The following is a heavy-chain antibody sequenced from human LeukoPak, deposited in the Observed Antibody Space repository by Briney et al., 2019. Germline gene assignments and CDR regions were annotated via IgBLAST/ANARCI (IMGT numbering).Heavy chain of an antibody. CDR2: INPNSGGT. D-gene: IGHD4-17*01. Sequence: ASVKVSCKASGYTFTGYYMHWVRQAPXQGXEWMGWINPNSGGTNYAQKFQGRVTXTXDTSISTAYMELSRLRSDDTAVYYCARNGDYEYFQHWGKGTLVTVSS. J-gene: IGHJ1*01. CDR1: GYTFTGYY. V-gene: IGHV1-2*02. CDR3: ARNGDYEYFQH.